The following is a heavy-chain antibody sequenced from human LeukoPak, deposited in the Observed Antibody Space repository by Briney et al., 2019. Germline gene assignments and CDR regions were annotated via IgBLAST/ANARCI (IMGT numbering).Heavy chain of an antibody. CDR2: ISSSGSTI. J-gene: IGHJ5*02. CDR3: AREVSAYNWFDP. CDR1: GFTFSSYA. Sequence: PGGSLRLSCAASGFTFSSYAMSWIRQAPGKGLEWVSYISSSGSTIYYADSVKGRFTISRDNAKNSLYLQMNSLRAEDTAVYYCAREVSAYNWFDPWGQGTLVTVSS. V-gene: IGHV3-11*01.